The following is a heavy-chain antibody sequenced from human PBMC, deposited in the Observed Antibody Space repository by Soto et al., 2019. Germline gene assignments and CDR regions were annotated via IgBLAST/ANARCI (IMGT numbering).Heavy chain of an antibody. Sequence: EVHLVESGGDLVQPGGSLRLSCAASEFTFINYWMSWVRQAPGKGLEWVAHIKQDGSEKYYVDSVKGRFTISRDNANNSLHLQMNSLRAEDTGIYYCARGGFYPDYWGQGTLVTVSS. CDR3: ARGGFYPDY. J-gene: IGHJ4*02. V-gene: IGHV3-7*01. CDR1: EFTFINYW. CDR2: IKQDGSEK.